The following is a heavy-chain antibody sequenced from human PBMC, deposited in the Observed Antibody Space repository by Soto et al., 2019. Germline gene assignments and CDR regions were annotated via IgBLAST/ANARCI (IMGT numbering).Heavy chain of an antibody. CDR1: GSGYTFSNFNTYY. V-gene: IGHV1-46*03. D-gene: IGHD1-1*01. CDR2: VNPSGDKT. J-gene: IGHJ4*01. Sequence: QVHLVQSGAEVKKPGASVRLSCKASGSGYTFSNFNTYYVHWVRQVSGLGLEWMGIVNPSGDKTMYAQKFQGRVTMTRETSTNTVYMDLNSLTSADSALYFCAFGTAIYWGHGTLVTVSS. CDR3: AFGTAIY.